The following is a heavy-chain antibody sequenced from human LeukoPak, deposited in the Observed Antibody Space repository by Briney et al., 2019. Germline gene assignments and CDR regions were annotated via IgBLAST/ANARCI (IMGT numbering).Heavy chain of an antibody. D-gene: IGHD1-26*01. CDR1: GFTFNSYA. CDR3: AKDGGWDLQDWFDP. Sequence: GGSLRLSCAASGFTFNSYAMNWVRQAPGKGLEWVSSISGSGGSTYYADSVKGRFTISRDNLKNTLYLQMNSLRAEDTAVYYCAKDGGWDLQDWFDPWGQGTLVTVSS. V-gene: IGHV3-23*01. J-gene: IGHJ5*02. CDR2: ISGSGGST.